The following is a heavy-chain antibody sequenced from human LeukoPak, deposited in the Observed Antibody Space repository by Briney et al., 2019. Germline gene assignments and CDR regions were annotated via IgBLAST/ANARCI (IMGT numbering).Heavy chain of an antibody. D-gene: IGHD6-13*01. J-gene: IGHJ4*02. V-gene: IGHV4-30-4*01. CDR2: IYHSGNT. Sequence: SRTLSLTCTVSGGSVSSGDYSWSWIRQPPGKGLEWIAYIYHSGNTYYNPSLKSRATMSIDTSKNQFSLKLTSVTAADTAVYYCARELIAAAVYFDSWGQGTLVTVSS. CDR3: ARELIAAAVYFDS. CDR1: GGSVSSGDYS.